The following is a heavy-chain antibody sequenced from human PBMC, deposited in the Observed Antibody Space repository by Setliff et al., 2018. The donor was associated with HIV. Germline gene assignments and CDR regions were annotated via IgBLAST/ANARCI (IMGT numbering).Heavy chain of an antibody. V-gene: IGHV5-51*01. J-gene: IGHJ3*02. CDR2: IYPDESDS. D-gene: IGHD4-17*01. CDR1: GYSFPTYW. Sequence: PGESLKISCKGSGYSFPTYWIAWVRQMPGKGLEWMGVIYPDESDSRYSPSFRGQVTILADKSISTAYLQWSSLKASDTAMYYCARQPIRWSDAFDIWGQGTMVTVSS. CDR3: ARQPIRWSDAFDI.